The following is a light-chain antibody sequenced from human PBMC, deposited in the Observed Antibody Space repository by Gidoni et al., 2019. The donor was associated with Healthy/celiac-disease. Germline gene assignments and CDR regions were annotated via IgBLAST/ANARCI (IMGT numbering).Light chain of an antibody. CDR3: QQLNSYPYT. CDR1: QGISSY. Sequence: IQWTQSPSSLSASVGDRVTITCRASQGISSYLAWYQQKPGKAPQLLIYAASTLQSGVPSRFSGSGSGTDFTLTISSLQPEDFATYYCQQLNSYPYTFGQGTKLEIK. CDR2: AAS. J-gene: IGKJ2*01. V-gene: IGKV1-9*01.